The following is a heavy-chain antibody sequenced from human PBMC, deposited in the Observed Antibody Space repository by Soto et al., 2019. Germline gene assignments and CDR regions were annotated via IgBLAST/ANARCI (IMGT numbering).Heavy chain of an antibody. CDR2: IYYSGYT. CDR1: SSSVSSYY. V-gene: IGHV4-59*02. CDR3: AGVGMNTLHY. D-gene: IGHD3-16*01. Sequence: PSETLSLTCTVASSSVSSYYWNWIRQSPGKGLEWIGYIYYSGYTNYNPSLKSRITISVDTSKNQFSLKLSSVTPADTAVYYCAGVGMNTLHYWGQGTLVPVSS. J-gene: IGHJ4*02.